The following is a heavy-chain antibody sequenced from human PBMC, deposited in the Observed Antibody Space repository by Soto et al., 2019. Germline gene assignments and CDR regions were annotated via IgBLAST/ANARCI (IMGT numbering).Heavy chain of an antibody. CDR1: GGSFSGYY. V-gene: IGHV4-34*01. CDR2: INHSGST. D-gene: IGHD2-15*01. CDR3: ARGPLVVAATYYYYYGMDV. Sequence: PSETLSLTCAVYGGSFSGYYWSWIRQPPGKGLEWIGEINHSGSTNYNPSLKSRVTISVDTSKNQFSLKLSSVTAADTAVYYCARGPLVVAATYYYYYGMDVWGQGTTVTVSS. J-gene: IGHJ6*02.